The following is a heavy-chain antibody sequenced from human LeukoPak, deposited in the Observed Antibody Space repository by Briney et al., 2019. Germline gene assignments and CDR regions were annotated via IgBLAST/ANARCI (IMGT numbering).Heavy chain of an antibody. D-gene: IGHD3-22*01. CDR3: ASAMIGVPDDAFDI. CDR2: INHSGGT. J-gene: IGHJ3*02. CDR1: GGSFSGYY. Sequence: SETLSLTCAVYGGSFSGYYWSWIRQPPGKGLEWIGEINHSGGTNYNPSLKSRVTISVDTSKNQFSLTLSSVTAADTAVYYCASAMIGVPDDAFDIWGQGTMVTVSS. V-gene: IGHV4-34*01.